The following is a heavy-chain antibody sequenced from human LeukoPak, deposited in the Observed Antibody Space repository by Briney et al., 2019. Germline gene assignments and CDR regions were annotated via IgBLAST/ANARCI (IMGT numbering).Heavy chain of an antibody. Sequence: QTGGSLRLSCAASGFTFSSYAMSWVRQAPGKGLEWVSAISGSGGSTYYADSVKGRFTISRDNAKNTLYLQMNSLRAEDTAVYYCARGLGGYTSSQAYWGQGTLVTVSS. CDR2: ISGSGGST. CDR1: GFTFSSYA. CDR3: ARGLGGYTSSQAY. V-gene: IGHV3-23*01. J-gene: IGHJ4*02. D-gene: IGHD6-13*01.